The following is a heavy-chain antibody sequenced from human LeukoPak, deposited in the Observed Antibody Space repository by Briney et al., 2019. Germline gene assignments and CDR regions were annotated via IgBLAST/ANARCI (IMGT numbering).Heavy chain of an antibody. D-gene: IGHD3-9*01. CDR1: GGTFSSYA. J-gene: IGHJ5*02. CDR2: IIPILGIA. V-gene: IGHV1-69*04. Sequence: AASVKVSCKASGGTFSSYAISWVRQAPGQGLEWMGRIIPILGIANYAQKFQGRVTITADKSTSTAYMELSSLRSEDTAVYYCAREENDILTGYLNWFDPWGQGTLVTVSS. CDR3: AREENDILTGYLNWFDP.